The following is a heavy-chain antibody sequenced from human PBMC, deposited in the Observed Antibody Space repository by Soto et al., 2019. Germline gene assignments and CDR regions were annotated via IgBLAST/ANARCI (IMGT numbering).Heavy chain of an antibody. CDR1: GFTFDDYA. V-gene: IGHV3-9*01. Sequence: EVQLVESGGGLVQPGRSLRLSCAASGFTFDDYAMHWVRQAPGKGLEWVSGISWNSGSIGYADSVKGRFTISRDNAKNSLYLQMNSLRAEDTALYYCAKDIGPGAVAPGDYWGQGTLVTVSS. CDR3: AKDIGPGAVAPGDY. D-gene: IGHD2-2*01. CDR2: ISWNSGSI. J-gene: IGHJ4*02.